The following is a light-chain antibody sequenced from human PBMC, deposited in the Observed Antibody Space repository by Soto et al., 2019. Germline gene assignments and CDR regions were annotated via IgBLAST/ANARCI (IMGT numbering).Light chain of an antibody. V-gene: IGKV3-20*01. J-gene: IGKJ3*01. CDR1: QSVSSSY. CDR2: GAS. CDR3: QQYGSSPFA. Sequence: EIVLTQSPGTLSLSPGERATLSCRASQSVSSSYLGWYQQKPGQAPRLLIYGASSRATGISDRFSGSGSGTDFTLTISRLEPEDFAVYYCQQYGSSPFAFGPGTKVDIK.